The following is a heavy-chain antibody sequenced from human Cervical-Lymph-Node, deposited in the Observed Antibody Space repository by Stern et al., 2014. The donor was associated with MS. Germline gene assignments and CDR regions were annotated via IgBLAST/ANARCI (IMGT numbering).Heavy chain of an antibody. J-gene: IGHJ4*02. Sequence: VQLVESGPGLVKSSQTLSLTCTVSGGSISSGDYYWTWIRQLPGKGLEWIGYTYYSGSTYYNPSLMSLVSISVDTSKNQFSLRLSSVTAADTAVYYCARRSSGYFDSWGQGTLVTVSS. CDR2: TYYSGST. CDR3: ARRSSGYFDS. V-gene: IGHV4-31*01. D-gene: IGHD3-22*01. CDR1: GGSISSGDYY.